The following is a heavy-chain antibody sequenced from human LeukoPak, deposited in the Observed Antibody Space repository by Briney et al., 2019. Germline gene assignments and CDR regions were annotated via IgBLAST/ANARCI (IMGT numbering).Heavy chain of an antibody. Sequence: ETLSLTCAVYGGSFSGYYWSWIRQPPGKGLEWVSAISGSGGSTYYADSVKGRFTISRDNSKNTLYLQMNSLRAEDTAVYYCAKDLDSSGYYYASKLIIDYWGQGTLVTVSS. CDR2: ISGSGGST. CDR3: AKDLDSSGYYYASKLIIDY. CDR1: GGSFSGYY. D-gene: IGHD3-22*01. J-gene: IGHJ4*02. V-gene: IGHV3-23*01.